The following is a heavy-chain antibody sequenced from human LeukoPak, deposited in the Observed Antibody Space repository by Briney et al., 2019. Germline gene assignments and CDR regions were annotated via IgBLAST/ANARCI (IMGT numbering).Heavy chain of an antibody. J-gene: IGHJ4*02. CDR2: INSDGSST. Sequence: PGGSLRLSCAASGFTFSSYAMSWVRQAPGKGLVWVSRINSDGSSTSYADSVKGRFTISRDNAKNTLYLQTNSLRAEDTAVYYCAREGFRGYYFDYWGQGTLVTVSS. D-gene: IGHD3-10*01. CDR3: AREGFRGYYFDY. V-gene: IGHV3-74*01. CDR1: GFTFSSYA.